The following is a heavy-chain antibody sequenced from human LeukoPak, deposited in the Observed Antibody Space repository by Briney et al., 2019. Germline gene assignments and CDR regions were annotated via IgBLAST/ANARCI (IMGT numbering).Heavy chain of an antibody. J-gene: IGHJ4*02. Sequence: GGSLRLSCAASGFTFNSYGMHWVRQAPGKGLEWVSVFYIDGSTYYADSVKGRFTISRDNSKNTLYLQMNSLRAEDTAVYYCARGDGYNYWEYWGQGTLVTVSS. V-gene: IGHV3-NL1*01. CDR1: GFTFNSYG. D-gene: IGHD5-24*01. CDR3: ARGDGYNYWEY. CDR2: FYIDGST.